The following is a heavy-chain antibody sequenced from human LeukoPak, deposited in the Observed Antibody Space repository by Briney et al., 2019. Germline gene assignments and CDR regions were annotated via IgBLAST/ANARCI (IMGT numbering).Heavy chain of an antibody. V-gene: IGHV4-34*01. CDR3: ASESSPSPYYYYGMDV. Sequence: KPSETLSLNCAVYGGSFSGYYWSWIRQPPGKGLEWIGEINHSGSTNYNPSLKSRVTISVDTSENQFSLKLSSVTAADTAVYYCASESSPSPYYYYGMDVWGKGTTVTVSS. D-gene: IGHD3-10*01. J-gene: IGHJ6*04. CDR2: INHSGST. CDR1: GGSFSGYY.